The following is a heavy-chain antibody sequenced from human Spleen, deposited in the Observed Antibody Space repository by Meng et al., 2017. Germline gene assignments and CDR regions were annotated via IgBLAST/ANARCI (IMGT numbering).Heavy chain of an antibody. Sequence: QVQLQESGPGLVKPSQILSLPCTVSGGSISSGGYYWSWIRQHPGKGLEWIGHIYYSGSTYYNPSLKSRITISVDTSKNQFSLKLSSVTAADTAVYYCARVNYYDSSGQNWYFDLWGRGTLVTVSS. CDR2: IYYSGST. D-gene: IGHD3-22*01. CDR1: GGSISSGGYY. CDR3: ARVNYYDSSGQNWYFDL. V-gene: IGHV4-31*03. J-gene: IGHJ2*01.